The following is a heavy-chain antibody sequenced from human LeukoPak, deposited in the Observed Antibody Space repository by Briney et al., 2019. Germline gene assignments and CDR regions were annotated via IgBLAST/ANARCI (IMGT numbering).Heavy chain of an antibody. J-gene: IGHJ5*01. CDR3: AKPIGPRYGDYHNSCFDS. CDR2: ISTTT. CDR1: GFTFSSYA. D-gene: IGHD4-17*01. V-gene: IGHV3-23*01. Sequence: GGSLRLTCAASGFTFSSYAMSWIRQVPAKGLEWVSAISTTTYYADFEEGRFTISRDNSKNTLYLQMNSLRAEDTAVYYCAKPIGPRYGDYHNSCFDSRGQGTLVTVSS.